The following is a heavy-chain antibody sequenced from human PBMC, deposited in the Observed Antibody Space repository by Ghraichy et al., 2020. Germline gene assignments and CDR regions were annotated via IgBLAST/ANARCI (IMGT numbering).Heavy chain of an antibody. D-gene: IGHD3-22*01. Sequence: SETLSLTCTVSGGFISSYYWSWIRQPPGKGLEWIGYIYYSGSTNYNPSLKSRVTISVDTSKNQFSLKLSSVTAADTAVYYCARGVTYYYDSSGYYPHYFDYWGQGTLVTVSS. J-gene: IGHJ4*02. CDR2: IYYSGST. CDR3: ARGVTYYYDSSGYYPHYFDY. CDR1: GGFISSYY. V-gene: IGHV4-59*08.